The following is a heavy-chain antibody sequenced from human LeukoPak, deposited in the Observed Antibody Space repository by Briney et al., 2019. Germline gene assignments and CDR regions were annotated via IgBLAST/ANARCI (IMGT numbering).Heavy chain of an antibody. CDR1: GGSMSSYY. D-gene: IGHD3-22*01. Sequence: SETLSLTCTVSGGSMSSYYWSWIRQPPGKGLEWIGNIYYSRSTNYNPSLKSRVTMSVDTSKNQFSLKLSSVTAADTAVYYCARAGTPITMIVVESNWFDPWGQGTLVTVSS. CDR3: ARAGTPITMIVVESNWFDP. CDR2: IYYSRST. J-gene: IGHJ5*02. V-gene: IGHV4-59*01.